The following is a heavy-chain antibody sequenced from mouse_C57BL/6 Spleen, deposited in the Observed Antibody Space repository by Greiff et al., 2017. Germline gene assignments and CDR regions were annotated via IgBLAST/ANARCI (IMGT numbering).Heavy chain of an antibody. J-gene: IGHJ4*01. CDR3: ARRGAYYSNYRTLYYAMDY. CDR1: GYTFTSYW. Sequence: QVQLQQPGAELVKPGASVKLSCKASGYTFTSYWMQWVKQRPGQGLEWIGEIDPSDSYTNYHQKFQGQATLTVDTSSSTASMQLSSLTSEASAVYYCARRGAYYSNYRTLYYAMDYWGQGTSVTVSS. CDR2: IDPSDSYT. V-gene: IGHV1-50*01. D-gene: IGHD2-5*01.